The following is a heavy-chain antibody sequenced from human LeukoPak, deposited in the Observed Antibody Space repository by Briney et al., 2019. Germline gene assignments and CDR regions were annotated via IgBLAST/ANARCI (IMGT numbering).Heavy chain of an antibody. CDR3: ARGPAAYYFDY. Sequence: GGSLRLSCAASGFIFSSYSMNWVRQAPGKGLEWVSSISSSSTYIYYADSVKGRFTISRDNAKNSLYLQMNSLRAEDTAVYYCARGPAAYYFDYWGQGTLVIVSS. J-gene: IGHJ4*02. V-gene: IGHV3-21*01. D-gene: IGHD2-2*01. CDR1: GFIFSSYS. CDR2: ISSSSTYI.